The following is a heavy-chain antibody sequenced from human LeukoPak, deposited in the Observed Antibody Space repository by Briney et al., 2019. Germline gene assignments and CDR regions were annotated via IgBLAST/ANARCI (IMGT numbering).Heavy chain of an antibody. Sequence: ASVKVSCKASGYTFTSYDINWVLQATGQGLEWMGWMNPNSGNTGYAQKFQGRVTITRNTSISTAYMELSSLRSEDTAVYYCARDYYYDSSGHLSYFDYWGQGTLVTVSS. D-gene: IGHD3-22*01. J-gene: IGHJ4*02. CDR1: GYTFTSYD. V-gene: IGHV1-8*03. CDR2: MNPNSGNT. CDR3: ARDYYYDSSGHLSYFDY.